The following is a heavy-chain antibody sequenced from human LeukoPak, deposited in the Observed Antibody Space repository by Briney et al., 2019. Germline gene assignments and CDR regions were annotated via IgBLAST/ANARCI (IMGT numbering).Heavy chain of an antibody. CDR2: ISSSSSYI. D-gene: IGHD5-12*01. CDR1: GLTFSSYS. V-gene: IGHV3-21*01. J-gene: IGHJ4*02. CDR3: ARIGRYSGYDYSY. Sequence: GGSLRLSCAASGLTFSSYSMNWVRQAPGKGLEWVSSISSSSSYIYYADSVKGRFTISRDNAKNSLYLQMNSLRAEDTAVYYCARIGRYSGYDYSYWGQGTLVTVSS.